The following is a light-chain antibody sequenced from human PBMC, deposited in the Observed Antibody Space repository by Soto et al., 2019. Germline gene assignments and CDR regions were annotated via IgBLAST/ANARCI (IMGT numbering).Light chain of an antibody. V-gene: IGLV2-14*01. CDR3: SSYKSSSAYV. CDR2: EVS. CDR1: SSDVGGYNY. Sequence: QSVLTQPASVSGSPGQSITISCTGTSSDVGGYNYVSWYQQHPGKAPKLMICEVSNRPSGVSNRFSGSKSGNTASLTISGLQAEDEADYYCSSYKSSSAYVFGTGTKVTVL. J-gene: IGLJ1*01.